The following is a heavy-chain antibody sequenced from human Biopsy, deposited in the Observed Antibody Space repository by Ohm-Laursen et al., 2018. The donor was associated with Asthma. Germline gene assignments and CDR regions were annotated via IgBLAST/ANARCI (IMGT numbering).Heavy chain of an antibody. Sequence: SLRLSCSASGFVFSQCGMHWVRQGPGKGLEWVALVSSDGHNKYYEDSVKGRFTIFRDNSRNRLYLQINRLTVEDSAVYFCARQSGQEYGDSSGFDIWGQGTKVAVSS. J-gene: IGHJ3*02. D-gene: IGHD3-22*01. V-gene: IGHV3-30*03. CDR3: ARQSGQEYGDSSGFDI. CDR2: VSSDGHNK. CDR1: GFVFSQCG.